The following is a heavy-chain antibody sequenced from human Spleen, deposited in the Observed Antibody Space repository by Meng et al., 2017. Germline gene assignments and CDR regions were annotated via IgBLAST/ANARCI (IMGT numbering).Heavy chain of an antibody. CDR3: ANVVDTAMGTRSGGVEV. CDR1: GFTFSRYE. V-gene: IGHV3-48*03. J-gene: IGHJ6*02. CDR2: VSGGGYTI. D-gene: IGHD5-18*01. Sequence: GESLKISCAASGFTFSRYEMNWVRQAPGKGLEWVSYVSGGGYTIYYGDSVKGRFTISRDNAKNSRYLQMNSLRVKDTAVYYCANVVDTAMGTRSGGVEVWGQGTTVTVSS.